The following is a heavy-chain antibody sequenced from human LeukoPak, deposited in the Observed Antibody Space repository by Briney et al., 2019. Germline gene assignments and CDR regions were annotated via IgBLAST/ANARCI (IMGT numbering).Heavy chain of an antibody. J-gene: IGHJ3*02. CDR3: ARNMATIRGGGCDI. CDR2: IYHSGST. D-gene: IGHD5-24*01. V-gene: IGHV4-38-2*01. Sequence: SETLSLICSVSGYSINSAYYWGWIRQPPGKGLEWIGSIYHSGSTSYNPPLKSRVSISVDTSKNQFSLKLTSVTAADTAVYYCARNMATIRGGGCDIWGQGTMVTVSS. CDR1: GYSINSAYY.